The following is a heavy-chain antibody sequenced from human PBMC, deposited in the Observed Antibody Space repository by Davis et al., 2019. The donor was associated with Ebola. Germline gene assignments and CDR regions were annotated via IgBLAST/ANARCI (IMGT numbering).Heavy chain of an antibody. CDR3: ARDYVY. CDR1: GYSINRGFT. J-gene: IGHJ4*02. D-gene: IGHD2-8*01. V-gene: IGHV4-38-2*02. Sequence: SETLSLTCAVSGYSINRGFTWGWIRQPPGKGLEWIGSIYHSGSTNYSPSLKSRVTISADTSKNQFSLRLKSVTAADTAMYYCARDYVYWGQGILATVSS. CDR2: IYHSGST.